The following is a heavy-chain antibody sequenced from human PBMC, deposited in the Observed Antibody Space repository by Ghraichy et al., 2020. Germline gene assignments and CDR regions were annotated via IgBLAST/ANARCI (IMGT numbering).Heavy chain of an antibody. V-gene: IGHV3-7*03. CDR2: IKEDGSET. Sequence: GGSLRLSCLASGFSFSSYWMIWVRQAPGKGLEWVASIKEDGSETYYVDSVKGRFSISRDNAKTSLYLQMNSLRAEDTAVYYCARDLGCDYWGQGTLVTVSS. CDR1: GFSFSSYW. J-gene: IGHJ4*02. CDR3: ARDLGCDY.